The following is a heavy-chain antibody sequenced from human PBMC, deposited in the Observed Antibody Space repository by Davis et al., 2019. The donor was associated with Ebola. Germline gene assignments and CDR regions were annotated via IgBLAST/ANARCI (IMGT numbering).Heavy chain of an antibody. CDR2: IHYDGSNK. Sequence: PGGSLRLSCAACGFTFSSYGMHWVRQAPGKGLEWVAFIHYDGSNKYYADSVKGRFTISRDNSKNTLYLQMNSLGAEDTAVHYCAKDLTSYYGSGDVFDYWGQGILVTVAS. CDR1: GFTFSSYG. J-gene: IGHJ4*02. D-gene: IGHD3-10*01. V-gene: IGHV3-30*02. CDR3: AKDLTSYYGSGDVFDY.